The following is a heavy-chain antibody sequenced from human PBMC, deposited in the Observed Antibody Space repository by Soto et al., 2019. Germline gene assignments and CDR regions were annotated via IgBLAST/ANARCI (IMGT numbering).Heavy chain of an antibody. CDR3: ARHRGLRGYYDSGLLFDY. D-gene: IGHD3-22*01. Sequence: SETLSLTCTVSGGSISSSSYYWGWIRQPPGKGLEWIGSIYYSGSTYYNPSLESRVTISVDTSKNQFSLKLSSVTAADTAVYYCARHRGLRGYYDSGLLFDYWGQGTLVTVSS. V-gene: IGHV4-39*01. J-gene: IGHJ4*02. CDR2: IYYSGST. CDR1: GGSISSSSYY.